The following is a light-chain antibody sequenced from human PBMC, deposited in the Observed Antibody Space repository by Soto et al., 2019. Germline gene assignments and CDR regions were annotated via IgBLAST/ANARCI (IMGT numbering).Light chain of an antibody. CDR1: QSISSF. Sequence: DLQMTQSPSSLSASVGDRVTITCRASQSISSFLNWYQQKPGRAPKLLIYAASSLQSGVPSRFSGSGSGTDFTLTISSLQPEDFATYYCQQSYNAPSFGGGSKVEIK. V-gene: IGKV1-39*01. J-gene: IGKJ4*01. CDR3: QQSYNAPS. CDR2: AAS.